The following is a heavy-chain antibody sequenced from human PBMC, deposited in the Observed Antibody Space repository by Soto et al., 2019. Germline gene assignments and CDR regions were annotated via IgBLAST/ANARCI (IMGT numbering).Heavy chain of an antibody. J-gene: IGHJ6*02. D-gene: IGHD3-10*01. V-gene: IGHV3-48*03. CDR1: GFTFSSYE. CDR2: ISSSGSTI. Sequence: GGSLRLSCAASGFTFSSYEMNWVRQAPGKGLEWVSYISSSGSTIYYADSVKGRFTISRDNAKNSLYLQMNSLRAEDTAVYYCARDWATMVRGVTFYYYYYGMDVWGHGTTVTVSS. CDR3: ARDWATMVRGVTFYYYYYGMDV.